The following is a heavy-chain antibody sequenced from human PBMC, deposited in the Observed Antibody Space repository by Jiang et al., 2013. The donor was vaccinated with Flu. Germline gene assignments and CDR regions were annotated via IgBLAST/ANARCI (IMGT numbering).Heavy chain of an antibody. V-gene: IGHV5-51*01. J-gene: IGHJ6*02. CDR2: IYPSDSDA. CDR3: ARGSGSPDSYYYYGMDV. CDR1: GYVFPNYW. Sequence: GAEVKKPGESLKISCKASGYVFPNYWVGWVRQMPGKGLEWMGIIYPSDSDAKYSPSFQGQVTFSADRSISTAYLQWSSLKAPDTAIYYCARGSGSPDSYYYYGMDVWGQGTTVTVSS.